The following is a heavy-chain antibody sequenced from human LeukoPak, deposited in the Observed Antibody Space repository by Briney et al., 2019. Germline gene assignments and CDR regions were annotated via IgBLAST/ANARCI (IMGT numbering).Heavy chain of an antibody. J-gene: IGHJ4*02. CDR3: AYCGGDCYTRLHY. D-gene: IGHD2-21*02. CDR2: ISGSGAST. V-gene: IGHV3-23*01. Sequence: GGSLRLSCAASGFTFSSYAMSWVRQAPGKGLEWVSAISGSGASTYYADSVKGRFTISRDNSKNTLYLQMNSLRADDTAVYYCAYCGGDCYTRLHYWGQGTLVTVSS. CDR1: GFTFSSYA.